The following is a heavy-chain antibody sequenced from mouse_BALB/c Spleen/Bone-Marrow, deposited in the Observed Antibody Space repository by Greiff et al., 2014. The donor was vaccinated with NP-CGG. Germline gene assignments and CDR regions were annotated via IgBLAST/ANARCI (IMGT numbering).Heavy chain of an antibody. CDR3: ARVGDGYYVRAMDY. V-gene: IGHV5-6-5*01. CDR2: ISSGGST. D-gene: IGHD2-3*01. CDR1: GFTFSSYA. J-gene: IGHJ4*01. Sequence: EVKLVESGGGLVKPGGSLKLSCAASGFTFSSYAMSWVRQTPEKRLEWVASISSGGSTYYPDSVKGRFTISRDNARNILYLQMSSLRSEDTAMYYCARVGDGYYVRAMDYWGQGTSVTVSS.